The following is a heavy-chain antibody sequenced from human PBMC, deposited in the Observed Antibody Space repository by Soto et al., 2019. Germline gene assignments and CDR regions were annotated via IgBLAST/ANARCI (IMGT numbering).Heavy chain of an antibody. Sequence: SVKVSCKTSGGTFSGYSITWVRQAPGQGLEWMGTITPIPGTGNYAQKFQDRVTITADESTSTAYMELSSLRSEDTAVYYCISRVRGVDSWGQGTLVTVSS. CDR2: ITPIPGTG. CDR1: GGTFSGYS. D-gene: IGHD1-26*01. CDR3: ISRVRGVDS. V-gene: IGHV1-69*11. J-gene: IGHJ4*02.